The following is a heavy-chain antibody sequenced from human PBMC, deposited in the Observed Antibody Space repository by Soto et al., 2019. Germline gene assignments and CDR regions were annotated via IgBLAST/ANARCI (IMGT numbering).Heavy chain of an antibody. CDR2: NYYSGST. J-gene: IGHJ5*02. CDR3: ARERYKRFDP. CDR1: GGSISSGDYY. Sequence: QVQLQESGPGLVKPSQTLSLTCTVSGGSISSGDYYWRGIRQPPGKVLAWIGYNYYSGSTYYNPSINSRVTKSVDTSKNQFSLKLSSVTAADTAVYYCARERYKRFDPWGQGTLVTVSS. D-gene: IGHD1-20*01. V-gene: IGHV4-30-4*01.